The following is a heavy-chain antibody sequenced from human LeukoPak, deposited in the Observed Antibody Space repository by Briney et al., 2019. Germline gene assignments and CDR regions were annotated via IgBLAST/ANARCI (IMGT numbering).Heavy chain of an antibody. V-gene: IGHV4-59*11. CDR2: INYSGST. CDR1: GGSISGLY. D-gene: IGHD2-15*01. J-gene: IGHJ4*02. Sequence: PSETLSLTCTVSGGSISGLYWGWIRQPPGKGLEWIGYINYSGSTDYNPSLKSGVTISLDTSKNQFSLKPSSVTAADTAVYYCARDVGGGPFFDYWGQGTLVTVSS. CDR3: ARDVGGGPFFDY.